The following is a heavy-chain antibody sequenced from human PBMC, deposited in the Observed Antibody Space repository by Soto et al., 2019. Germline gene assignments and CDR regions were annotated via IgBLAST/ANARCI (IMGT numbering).Heavy chain of an antibody. CDR2: VSSTGST. J-gene: IGHJ5*02. Sequence: SETLSLTCTVSGGSLNSYYWTWIRQSLGKGLEWIGYVSSTGSTNYNPSLKSRLTMSLDTSTNEVPLSLTSVTAADAAVYFCARFSPPRKSYDSNPGWFDPWGQGIMVTSPQ. CDR1: GGSLNSYY. V-gene: IGHV4-59*01. D-gene: IGHD3-22*01. CDR3: ARFSPPRKSYDSNPGWFDP.